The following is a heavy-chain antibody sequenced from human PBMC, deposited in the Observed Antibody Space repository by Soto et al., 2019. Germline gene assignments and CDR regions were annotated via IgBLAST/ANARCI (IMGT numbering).Heavy chain of an antibody. V-gene: IGHV4-59*01. CDR1: GGSISSYY. CDR3: GRIHPLDLVTEY. CDR2: IYYSGST. J-gene: IGHJ4*02. D-gene: IGHD6-6*01. Sequence: SETLSLTCAVSGGSISSYYWSWIRPPPGKGLEWIGYIYYSGSTNYKPYYKSRVSRSVDMGTKRFCLRRYCVTAAGTAVYHCGRIHPLDLVTEYWGQG.